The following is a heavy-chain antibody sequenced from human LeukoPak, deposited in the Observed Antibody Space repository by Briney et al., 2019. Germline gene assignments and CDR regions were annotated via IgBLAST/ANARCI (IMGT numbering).Heavy chain of an antibody. J-gene: IGHJ5*02. Sequence: SSETLSLTCAVYGGSFSGYYWSWIRQPPGKGLEWIGEMNQSGSTNDNPSLKSRVTISVDTSKNQFSLKLSSGTAADTAVYYCARLTLDTAMAPNWFDPWGQGTLVTVSS. D-gene: IGHD5-18*01. CDR3: ARLTLDTAMAPNWFDP. CDR2: MNQSGST. V-gene: IGHV4-34*01. CDR1: GGSFSGYY.